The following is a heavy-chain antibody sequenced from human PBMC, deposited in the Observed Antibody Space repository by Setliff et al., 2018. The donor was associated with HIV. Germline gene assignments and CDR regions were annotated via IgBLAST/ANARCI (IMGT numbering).Heavy chain of an antibody. CDR3: VRGHCDSDKCWYTWFDP. CDR2: IGSYSGYT. CDR1: NYTLINYG. D-gene: IGHD2-21*02. Sequence: ASVKVSCKASNYTLINYGVSWVRQAPGQGLEWMGWIGSYSGYTIYAQKFQDRLTMTTDTSMTTASMELRSLRSDDPAVYYCVRGHCDSDKCWYTWFDPWGQGTLVTVSS. V-gene: IGHV1-18*01. J-gene: IGHJ5*02.